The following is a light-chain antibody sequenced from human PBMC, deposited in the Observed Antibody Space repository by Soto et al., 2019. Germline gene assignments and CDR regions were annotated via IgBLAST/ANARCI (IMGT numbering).Light chain of an antibody. CDR2: DVT. CDR1: SSDVGGYDY. V-gene: IGLV2-14*03. J-gene: IGLJ1*01. Sequence: QSALTQPASVSGSPGQSITISCTGTSSDVGGYDYVSWYQQHPGRPPKLVISDVTNRPSGVSNRFSGSKSGNTASLTISGLQAEDEAVYYYSSYTISRTPYVFGPGTKLTVL. CDR3: SSYTISRTPYV.